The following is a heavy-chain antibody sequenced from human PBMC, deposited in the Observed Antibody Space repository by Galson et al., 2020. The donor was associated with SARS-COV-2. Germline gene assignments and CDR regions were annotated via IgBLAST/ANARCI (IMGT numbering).Heavy chain of an antibody. Sequence: SQTLSLTCAVPRGSFRGYYWNWIRQTPGMGLEWIGDINHSGSTNYNPSLKSRVIISVDTSKSQFSLKLSSVTAADTAFYYGARGRGADYRSDYWGQGTLVTVSS. CDR1: RGSFRGYY. J-gene: IGHJ4*02. CDR2: INHSGST. V-gene: IGHV4-34*01. CDR3: ARGRGADYRSDY. D-gene: IGHD4-4*01.